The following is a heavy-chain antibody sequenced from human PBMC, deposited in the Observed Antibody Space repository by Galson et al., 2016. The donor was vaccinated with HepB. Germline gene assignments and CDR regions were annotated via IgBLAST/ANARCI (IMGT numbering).Heavy chain of an antibody. J-gene: IGHJ4*02. Sequence: SLRLSCAASGFTFDDYAMHWVRHSPGKGLEWVAGINWNSGTVFYADSVKGRFTISRDNNRNSIYLQMDNLSVEDTAFYFCARDPYQWLSKYYFDYWGQGALVTASS. CDR2: INWNSGTV. D-gene: IGHD6-19*01. V-gene: IGHV3-9*01. CDR1: GFTFDDYA. CDR3: ARDPYQWLSKYYFDY.